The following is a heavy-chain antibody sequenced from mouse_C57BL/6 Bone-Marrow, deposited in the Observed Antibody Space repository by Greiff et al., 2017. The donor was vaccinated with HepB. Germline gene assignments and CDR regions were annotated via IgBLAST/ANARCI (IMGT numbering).Heavy chain of an antibody. D-gene: IGHD2-12*01. V-gene: IGHV1-55*01. CDR3: ARSLYDAMDY. CDR2: IYPGSGST. CDR1: GYTFTSYW. Sequence: QVQLQQPGAELVKPGASVKISCKASGYTFTSYWIHWVKQRPGQGLEWIGDIYPGSGSTNYNEKFKSKATLTVDTSSSTAYMQLSSLTSEDSAVYYCARSLYDAMDYWGQGTSVTVSS. J-gene: IGHJ4*01.